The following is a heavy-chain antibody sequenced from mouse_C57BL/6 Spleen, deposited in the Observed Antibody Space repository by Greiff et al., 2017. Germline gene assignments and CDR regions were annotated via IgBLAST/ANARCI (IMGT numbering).Heavy chain of an antibody. CDR2: ISSGGSYT. CDR1: GFTFSSYG. J-gene: IGHJ1*03. CDR3: ARQGDYYGSSSYWYFDV. V-gene: IGHV5-6*01. Sequence: EVKLVESGGDLVKPGGSLKLSCAASGFTFSSYGMSWVRQTPDKRLEWVATISSGGSYTYYPDSVKGRFTISRDNAKNTLYLQMSSLKSEDTAMYYCARQGDYYGSSSYWYFDVWGTGTTVTVSS. D-gene: IGHD1-1*01.